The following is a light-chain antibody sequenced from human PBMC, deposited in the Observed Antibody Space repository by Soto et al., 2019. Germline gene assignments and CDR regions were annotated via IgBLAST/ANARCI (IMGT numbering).Light chain of an antibody. Sequence: QSALTQPASVSGSPGQSITMPCTGTSSDVGAYNYDSWYQQHPGKAPKLLIYDVTYRPSGVSNRFSGFKSGNTASLTISGLQPEDEAYYYCSSYTSSISLVFGGGTKVTVL. CDR2: DVT. J-gene: IGLJ3*02. V-gene: IGLV2-14*03. CDR3: SSYTSSISLV. CDR1: SSDVGAYNY.